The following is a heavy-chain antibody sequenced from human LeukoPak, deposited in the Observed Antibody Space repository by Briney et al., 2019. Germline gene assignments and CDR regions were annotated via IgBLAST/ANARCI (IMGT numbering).Heavy chain of an antibody. CDR3: ARDQGRWLVRTFDY. CDR1: GFTFSSYS. V-gene: IGHV4-59*12. D-gene: IGHD6-19*01. CDR2: IYYSGST. Sequence: AGGSLRLSCAASGFTFSSYSMNWVRQPPGKGLEWIGNIYYSGSTYYNPSLKSRVTISVDTSKNQFSLKLSSVTAADTAVYYCARDQGRWLVRTFDYWGQGTLVTVSS. J-gene: IGHJ4*02.